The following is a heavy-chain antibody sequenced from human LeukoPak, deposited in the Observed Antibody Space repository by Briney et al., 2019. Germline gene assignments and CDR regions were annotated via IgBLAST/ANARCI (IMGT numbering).Heavy chain of an antibody. CDR3: ARMVYCSSISCSYYYYYMDV. J-gene: IGHJ6*03. CDR2: INPGDGST. D-gene: IGHD2-2*01. Sequence: GASVKVSCKASGYTFSNYYMYWGRQAPGQGLEWMGIINPGDGSTRYAPKFQGRGTMTRDTSTRTVYMELSSLRSEDPPVYYCARMVYCSSISCSYYYYYMDVWAKRTTVTVSS. CDR1: GYTFSNYY. V-gene: IGHV1-46*01.